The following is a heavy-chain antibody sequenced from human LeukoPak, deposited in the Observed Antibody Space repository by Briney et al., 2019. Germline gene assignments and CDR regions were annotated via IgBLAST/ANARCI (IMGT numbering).Heavy chain of an antibody. CDR1: GYTFTGYY. CDR2: INPNSGGT. V-gene: IGHV1-2*02. CDR3: ARVDPPAVETDY. D-gene: IGHD6-19*01. J-gene: IGHJ4*02. Sequence: GASVKVSCKASGYTFTGYYMHWVRQAPGQGLEWMGWINPNSGGTNYAQKFQGRVTMTRDTSISTAYMELSRLRSDDTAVYSCARVDPPAVETDYWGQGTLVTVSS.